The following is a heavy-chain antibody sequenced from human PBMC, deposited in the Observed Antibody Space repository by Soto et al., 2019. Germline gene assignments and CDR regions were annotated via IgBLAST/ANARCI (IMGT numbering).Heavy chain of an antibody. CDR3: ARAAQFNYGGNCCFDY. J-gene: IGHJ4*03. CDR1: GFTFTSDW. D-gene: IGHD4-17*01. V-gene: IGHV3-74*01. Sequence: EVQLVESGGGLVQPGGSLRLSCTASGFTFTSDWIHWVRQAPGKGLVWVSHIKSDGSVTSYADYVKGRFTISRDNAKNTVYLNMNSLRAEAAAVYYCARAAQFNYGGNCCFDYWGQGTLVTVSS. CDR2: IKSDGSVT.